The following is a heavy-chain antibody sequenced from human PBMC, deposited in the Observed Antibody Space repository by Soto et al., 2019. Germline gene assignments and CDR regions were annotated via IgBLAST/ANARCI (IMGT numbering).Heavy chain of an antibody. V-gene: IGHV4-39*01. CDR2: IYYSGST. CDR1: GGSISSSSYY. CDR3: AMIIAARAPYCSYCSRDV. Sequence: PSETLSLTCTVSGGSISSSSYYWGWIRHPPGKGLEWIGSIYYSGSTYYNPSLKSRVTISVDTSKNQYSLKLCFVTAADTAVYYCAMIIAARAPYCSYCSRDVWVQETRVTLSS. J-gene: IGHJ6*02. D-gene: IGHD6-6*01.